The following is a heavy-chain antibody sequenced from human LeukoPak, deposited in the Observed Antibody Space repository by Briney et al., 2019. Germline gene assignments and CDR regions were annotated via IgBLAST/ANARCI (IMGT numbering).Heavy chain of an antibody. D-gene: IGHD2-2*01. CDR3: ARVVVVVPAAIGMTRWTYYFDY. Sequence: PSETLSLTCTVSGGSISSSSYYWGWIRQPPGKGLEWIGSIYYSGSTYYNPSLKSRVTISVDTSKNQFSLKLSSVTAADTAVYYCARVVVVVPAAIGMTRWTYYFDYWGQGTLVTVSS. CDR1: GGSISSSSYY. V-gene: IGHV4-39*07. J-gene: IGHJ4*02. CDR2: IYYSGST.